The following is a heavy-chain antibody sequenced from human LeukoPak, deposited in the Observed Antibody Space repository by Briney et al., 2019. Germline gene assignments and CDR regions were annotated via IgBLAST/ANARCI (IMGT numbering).Heavy chain of an antibody. Sequence: GGSLRLSCAASGFTFSSYAMSWVRQAPGKGLEWVSAISGAGGSTYYADSVEGRFTISRDNSKHTLYLEMNSLRAEDTAVYYCASRISLIVVVSDDAFDIWGQGTMVTVSS. V-gene: IGHV3-23*01. J-gene: IGHJ3*02. D-gene: IGHD3-22*01. CDR3: ASRISLIVVVSDDAFDI. CDR1: GFTFSSYA. CDR2: ISGAGGST.